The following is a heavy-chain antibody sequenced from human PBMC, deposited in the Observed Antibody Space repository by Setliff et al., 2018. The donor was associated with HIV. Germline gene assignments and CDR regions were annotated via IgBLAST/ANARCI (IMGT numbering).Heavy chain of an antibody. CDR2: IIPILGVP. Sequence: SVKVSCKASGGPFTSSSIGWVRQAPGQGLEWMGRIIPILGVPRYAQKFQGRVTITADKSTSTSYMHLSSLRAEDTAVYYCATPLSHDSSGREPFDYWGQGTLVTVSS. V-gene: IGHV1-69*02. CDR1: GGPFTSSS. D-gene: IGHD3-22*01. CDR3: ATPLSHDSSGREPFDY. J-gene: IGHJ4*02.